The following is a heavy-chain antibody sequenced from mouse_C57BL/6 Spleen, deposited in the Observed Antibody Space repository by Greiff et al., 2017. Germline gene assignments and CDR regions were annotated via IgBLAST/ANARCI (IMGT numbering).Heavy chain of an antibody. Sequence: QVQLQQPGAELVKPGASVKLSCKASGYTFTSYWLHWVKQRPGQGLEWIGMIHPNSGSTNYNEKFKSKATLTVDKSSSTAYMQLSSLTSEDSAVYYCAKNSNYVFFDYWGQGTTLTVSS. CDR3: AKNSNYVFFDY. J-gene: IGHJ2*01. CDR1: GYTFTSYW. V-gene: IGHV1-64*01. D-gene: IGHD2-5*01. CDR2: IHPNSGST.